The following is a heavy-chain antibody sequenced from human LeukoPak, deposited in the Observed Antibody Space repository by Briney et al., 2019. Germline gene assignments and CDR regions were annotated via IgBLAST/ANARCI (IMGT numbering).Heavy chain of an antibody. CDR2: IYYSGST. Sequence: SETLSLTCTVSGSSISSGGYYWSWIRQHPGKGLEWIGYIYYSGSTYYNPSLKSRVTISVDTSKNQFSLKLSSVTAADTAVYYCARGSSGSYAFDIWGQGTMVTVSS. V-gene: IGHV4-31*03. CDR1: GSSISSGGYY. J-gene: IGHJ3*02. D-gene: IGHD1-26*01. CDR3: ARGSSGSYAFDI.